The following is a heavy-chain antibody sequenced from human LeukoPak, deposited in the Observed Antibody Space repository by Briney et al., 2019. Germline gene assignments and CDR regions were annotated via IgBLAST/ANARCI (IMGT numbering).Heavy chain of an antibody. CDR2: INQDGSEK. J-gene: IGHJ6*03. Sequence: GGSLRLSCAASGFTFSSYWMSWVRQAPGKGLEWVANINQDGSEKYYVDSVKGRFTISRDNAKNSLYLQMNSLRAEDTAVYYCARVAQYCSGGSCYGDYYYMDVWGKGTTVTVSS. CDR1: GFTFSSYW. V-gene: IGHV3-7*01. D-gene: IGHD2-15*01. CDR3: ARVAQYCSGGSCYGDYYYMDV.